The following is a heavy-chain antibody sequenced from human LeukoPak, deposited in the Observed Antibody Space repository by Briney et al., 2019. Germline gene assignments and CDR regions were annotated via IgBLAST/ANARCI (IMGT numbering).Heavy chain of an antibody. CDR1: GFTFDEYG. Sequence: SLRLSCAASGFTFDEYGMHWVRQAPGKGLEWVSGITWNSGTIGYADSVKGRFTISRDNAKNFLYLQMNRLRVEDTALYYCAKDSGRLYDSSGYYSIDSWGQGTLVTVSS. CDR2: ITWNSGTI. J-gene: IGHJ5*01. D-gene: IGHD3-22*01. CDR3: AKDSGRLYDSSGYYSIDS. V-gene: IGHV3-9*01.